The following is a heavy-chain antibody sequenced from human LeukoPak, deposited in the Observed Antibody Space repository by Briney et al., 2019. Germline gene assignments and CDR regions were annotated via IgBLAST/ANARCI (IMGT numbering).Heavy chain of an antibody. D-gene: IGHD3-22*01. CDR2: INPSGGST. CDR1: GGTFSSCA. J-gene: IGHJ4*02. V-gene: IGHV1-46*01. CDR3: ARAGGDYYDSSGVDY. Sequence: ASVKVSCKASGGTFSSCAISWVRQAPGQGLEWMGIINPSGGSTSYAQKFQGRVTMTRDTSTSTVYMELSSLRSEDTAVYYCARAGGDYYDSSGVDYWGQGTLVTVSS.